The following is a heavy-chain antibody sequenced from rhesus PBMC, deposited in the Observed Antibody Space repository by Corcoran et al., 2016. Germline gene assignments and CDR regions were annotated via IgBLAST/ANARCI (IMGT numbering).Heavy chain of an antibody. V-gene: IGHV4-122*02. D-gene: IGHD2-27*01. CDR3: ARGGGIYYY. CDR2: ITYSGST. J-gene: IGHJ4*01. Sequence: QVQLQESGPGLVKPSETLSLTCAVSGGSISSGYYYWSWIRQPPGKGLEWIGYITYSGSTSYNPSLKSRVTISRDTSKNQFSLKLSSVTAADTAVYYCARGGGIYYYWGQGVLVTVSS. CDR1: GGSISSGYYY.